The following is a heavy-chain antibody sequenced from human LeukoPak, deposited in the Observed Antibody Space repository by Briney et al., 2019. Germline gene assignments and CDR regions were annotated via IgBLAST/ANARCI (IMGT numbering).Heavy chain of an antibody. CDR2: IYYRGST. CDR1: GGSFSGYY. D-gene: IGHD4-23*01. J-gene: IGHJ5*02. CDR3: ARQIYGGNAGYWFDP. Sequence: KPSETLSLTCAVYGGSFSGYYWSWIRQPPGKGLEWIGYIYYRGSTNYNPSLKSRVTISVDTSKNQFSLKLTSVTAADTAVYYCARQIYGGNAGYWFDPWGQGTLVTVSS. V-gene: IGHV4-59*01.